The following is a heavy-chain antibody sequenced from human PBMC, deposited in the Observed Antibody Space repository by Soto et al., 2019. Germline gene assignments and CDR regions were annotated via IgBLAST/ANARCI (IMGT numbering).Heavy chain of an antibody. V-gene: IGHV3-23*01. J-gene: IGHJ5*02. CDR1: GFTFSNYA. Sequence: GGSLRLSCAASGFTFSNYAMSWVRQAPGKGLEWVSTISGSGGSTYYADSVKGRFTISRDNSKNTLYLQMNSLRADDSGVYYCAKDPYSGVLVPVAIGFDPWGPGTPVTVSS. CDR3: AKDPYSGVLVPVAIGFDP. CDR2: ISGSGGST. D-gene: IGHD2-2*01.